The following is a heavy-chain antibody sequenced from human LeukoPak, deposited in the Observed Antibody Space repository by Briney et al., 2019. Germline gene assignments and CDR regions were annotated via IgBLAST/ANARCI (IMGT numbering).Heavy chain of an antibody. D-gene: IGHD3-22*01. J-gene: IGHJ4*02. CDR2: ISGSGGRT. CDR3: ASYYDSSGYSGLDY. Sequence: PGGSLRLSCAASGFTFSSYAMSWVRQAPGKGLEWVSGISGSGGRTYYADSVKGRFTISRDNSKNALYLQLNSLRAEDTAVYYCASYYDSSGYSGLDYWGQGTLVTVSS. CDR1: GFTFSSYA. V-gene: IGHV3-23*01.